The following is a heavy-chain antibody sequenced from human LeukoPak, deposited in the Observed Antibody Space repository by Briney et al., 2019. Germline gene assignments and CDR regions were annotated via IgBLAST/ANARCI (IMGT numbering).Heavy chain of an antibody. D-gene: IGHD2-15*01. CDR2: TYYRSKWYN. J-gene: IGHJ4*01. CDR1: GDSVSSNSAA. Sequence: SQTLSLTCAISGDSVSSNSAAWNWIRQSPSRGLEWLGRTYYRSKWYNDYAVSVKSRITINPDTSKNQFSLQLNSVTPEDTAVYYCARDLGYCSGGSCDYFDYWGQEPWSPSPQ. CDR3: ARDLGYCSGGSCDYFDY. V-gene: IGHV6-1*01.